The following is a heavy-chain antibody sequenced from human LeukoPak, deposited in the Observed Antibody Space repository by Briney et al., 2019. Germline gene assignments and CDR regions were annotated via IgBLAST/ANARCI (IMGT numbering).Heavy chain of an antibody. CDR2: ISAYNGNT. Sequence: ASVKVSCKASGYTFTSYGISWVRQAPGQGLEWMGWISAYNGNTNYAQKLQGRVTMTTDTSTSTAYMELRSLRSDDTAVYYCARGLIVVVPAASIYYYGMDVWGKGTTVTVSS. D-gene: IGHD2-2*01. CDR3: ARGLIVVVPAASIYYYGMDV. V-gene: IGHV1-18*04. J-gene: IGHJ6*04. CDR1: GYTFTSYG.